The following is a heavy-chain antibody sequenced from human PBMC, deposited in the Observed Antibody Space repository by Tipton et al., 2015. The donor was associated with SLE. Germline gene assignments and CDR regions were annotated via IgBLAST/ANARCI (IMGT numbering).Heavy chain of an antibody. CDR3: ARGEDDYGGKGGWIDP. V-gene: IGHV4-61*09. D-gene: IGHD4-23*01. J-gene: IGHJ5*02. CDR1: GGSVSSGSYY. CDR2: IQSSGNT. Sequence: TLSLTCTVSGGSVSSGSYYWSWIRQPAGKGLEWIGHIQSSGNTNYNPSLKSRVTISVDTSKNQFSLKLSSVTAADTAVYYCARGEDDYGGKGGWIDPWGQGSLVTVSS.